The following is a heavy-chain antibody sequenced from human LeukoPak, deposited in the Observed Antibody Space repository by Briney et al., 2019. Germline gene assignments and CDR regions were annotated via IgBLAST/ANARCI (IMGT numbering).Heavy chain of an antibody. D-gene: IGHD3-16*02. Sequence: SETLSLTCTVSGGSISSYYWSWIRQPPGKGLEWVGYISYSGSTNYNPSLKSRVTISVDTSKNQFSLKLSSVTASDTAVYYCARYIWGSYPTFEDYWGQGTLVTVSS. J-gene: IGHJ4*02. CDR1: GGSISSYY. CDR2: ISYSGST. V-gene: IGHV4-59*01. CDR3: ARYIWGSYPTFEDY.